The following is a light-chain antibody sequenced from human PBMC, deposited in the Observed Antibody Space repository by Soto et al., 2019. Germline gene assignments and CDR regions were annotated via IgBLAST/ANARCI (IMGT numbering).Light chain of an antibody. J-gene: IGKJ2*01. CDR3: QQYNIYSIT. Sequence: DIQMTQSPSTLSASVGDRVTITCRASQSISSWLAWYQQKPGKAPKLLIYKASSLECGVPSRFNGSGSGTEFTLTISSLQPDDFATYYCQQYNIYSITFGQGTKVDIK. CDR2: KAS. CDR1: QSISSW. V-gene: IGKV1-5*03.